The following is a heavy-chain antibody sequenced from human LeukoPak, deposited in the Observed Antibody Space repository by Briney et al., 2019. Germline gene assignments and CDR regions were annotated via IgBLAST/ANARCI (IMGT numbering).Heavy chain of an antibody. D-gene: IGHD1-26*01. V-gene: IGHV3-23*01. CDR1: GFTFKTHW. CDR2: ISGNGAGT. J-gene: IGHJ4*02. Sequence: PGGSLRLSCAASGFTFKTHWMNWVRQAPGKGLEWVASISGNGAGTYYADSVKGRFNISRDNSKNTLYLQMNSLRTEDTAVYYCAKDANYFHSGSYLIPFDFWGQGTLVTVSS. CDR3: AKDANYFHSGSYLIPFDF.